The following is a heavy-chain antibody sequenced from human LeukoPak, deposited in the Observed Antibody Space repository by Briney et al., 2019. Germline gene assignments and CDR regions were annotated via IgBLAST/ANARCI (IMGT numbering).Heavy chain of an antibody. Sequence: GGSLRLFCAASGFAFSSYAMSWVRQAPGKGLDWVSAISGSGGSTYYADSVKGRFTISRDNSKNTLYLQMNSLRAEDTAVYYCAKDFGLYYYDSSGYYPWGQGTLVTVSS. CDR3: AKDFGLYYYDSSGYYP. D-gene: IGHD3-22*01. J-gene: IGHJ5*02. CDR1: GFAFSSYA. V-gene: IGHV3-23*01. CDR2: ISGSGGST.